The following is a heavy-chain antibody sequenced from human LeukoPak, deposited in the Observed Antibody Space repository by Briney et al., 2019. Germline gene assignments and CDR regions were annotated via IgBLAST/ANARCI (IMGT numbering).Heavy chain of an antibody. V-gene: IGHV1-18*04. CDR1: GYTFTGYY. Sequence: ASVKVSCKASGYTFTGYYMHWVRQAPGQGLEWMGWISAYNGNTNYGQKLQGRVTMTTDTSTSTAYMELRGLRSDDTAVYYCERIPTYYDFWTTDYWGQGTLVTVSS. CDR3: ERIPTYYDFWTTDY. J-gene: IGHJ4*02. CDR2: ISAYNGNT. D-gene: IGHD3-3*01.